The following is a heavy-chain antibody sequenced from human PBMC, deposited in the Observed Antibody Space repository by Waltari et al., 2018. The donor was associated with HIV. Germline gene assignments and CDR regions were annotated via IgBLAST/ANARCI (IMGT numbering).Heavy chain of an antibody. CDR1: GYSFTNFA. J-gene: IGHJ4*02. Sequence: QVQLMQSVAEVKKPGASVKVSGKASGYSFTNFAIHWVRQAPGQSFEWMGWINSANGDTRYSPAFQGRITITRDTYATTAYMDLSRLTSQDTAVYFCARLVFPAHYDSWGQGSLVTVSS. V-gene: IGHV1-3*01. D-gene: IGHD2-8*01. CDR2: INSANGDT. CDR3: ARLVFPAHYDS.